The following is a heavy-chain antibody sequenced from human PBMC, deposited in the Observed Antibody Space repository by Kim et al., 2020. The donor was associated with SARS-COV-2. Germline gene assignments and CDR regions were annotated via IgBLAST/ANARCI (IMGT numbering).Heavy chain of an antibody. Sequence: SETLSLTCAVYGGSFSGYYWSWIRQPPGKGLEWIGEINHSGSTNYNPSLKSRVTISVDTSKNQFSLKLSSVTAADTAVYYCAREVRFLEWSHNWFDPWGQGTLVTVSS. D-gene: IGHD3-3*01. J-gene: IGHJ5*02. CDR1: GGSFSGYY. CDR2: INHSGST. CDR3: AREVRFLEWSHNWFDP. V-gene: IGHV4-34*01.